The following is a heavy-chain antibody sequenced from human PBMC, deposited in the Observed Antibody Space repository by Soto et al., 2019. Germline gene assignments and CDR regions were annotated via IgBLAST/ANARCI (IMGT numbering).Heavy chain of an antibody. D-gene: IGHD4-17*01. CDR1: GFAFSSYA. CDR2: ISGSGITT. Sequence: EVHLSQSGGGLVQPGGSLRLSCAASGFAFSSYAMTWVRQAPGKGLEWVSAISGSGITTYYADSVKGRFTISRDNSKNPVYLQMYSLRAEDTAVYYCAKKMVDGDYGGSDYWGQGSLVTVSS. V-gene: IGHV3-23*01. J-gene: IGHJ4*02. CDR3: AKKMVDGDYGGSDY.